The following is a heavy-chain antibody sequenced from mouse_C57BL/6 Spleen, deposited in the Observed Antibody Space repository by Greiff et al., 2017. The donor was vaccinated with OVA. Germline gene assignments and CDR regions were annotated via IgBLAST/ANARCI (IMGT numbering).Heavy chain of an antibody. CDR1: GYAFSSSW. J-gene: IGHJ2*01. V-gene: IGHV1-82*01. CDR2: IYPGDGDT. Sequence: VQLQQSGPELVKPGASVKISCKASGYAFSSSWMNWVKQRPGKGLEWIGRIYPGDGDTNYNGKFKGKATLTADKSSSTAYMQLSSLTSEDSAVYFCARSYDYEGYFDYWGQGTTLTVSS. CDR3: ARSYDYEGYFDY. D-gene: IGHD2-4*01.